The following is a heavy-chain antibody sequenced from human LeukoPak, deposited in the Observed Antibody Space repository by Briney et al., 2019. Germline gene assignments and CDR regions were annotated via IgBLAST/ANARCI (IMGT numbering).Heavy chain of an antibody. CDR1: GFTFSSYG. D-gene: IGHD3-3*01. Sequence: GGSLRLSCAASGFTFSSYGMHWVRQAPGKGLEWVAVIWYDGSNKYYADSVKGRLTISRDNSKNTLYLQMNSLRAEDTAVYYCARDPNYDFWSGYYGNYYGMDVWGQGTTVTVSS. V-gene: IGHV3-33*01. J-gene: IGHJ6*02. CDR2: IWYDGSNK. CDR3: ARDPNYDFWSGYYGNYYGMDV.